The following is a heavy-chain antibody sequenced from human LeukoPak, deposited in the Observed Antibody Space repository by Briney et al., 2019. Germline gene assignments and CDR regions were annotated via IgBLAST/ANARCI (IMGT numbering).Heavy chain of an antibody. CDR3: AKDYRSYLDV. J-gene: IGHJ6*02. Sequence: GSLRLSCAASGFTFGSYGMHWVRQAPGKGLEWVAVISYDGSNKYYADSVKGRFTISRDNSKNTLYLQMNSLRAEDTAAYYCAKDYRSYLDVWGQGTTVTVSS. V-gene: IGHV3-30*18. CDR2: ISYDGSNK. D-gene: IGHD3-10*01. CDR1: GFTFGSYG.